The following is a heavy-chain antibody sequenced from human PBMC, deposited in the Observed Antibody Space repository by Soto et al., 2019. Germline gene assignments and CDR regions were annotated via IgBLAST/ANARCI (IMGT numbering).Heavy chain of an antibody. CDR3: TKDTLRFRLSGGDADYYGLDV. J-gene: IGHJ6*02. Sequence: GQLVESGGGVVQTGRSLRLSCEASGFTFSSFGMHWVRQAPGKGLEWVAVMSYDGSKKYYVDSVKGRFTISRDNSKNTLYLQMNNLRPEDTAVYFCTKDTLRFRLSGGDADYYGLDVWGQGTTVIVSS. CDR2: MSYDGSKK. D-gene: IGHD4-17*01. V-gene: IGHV3-30*18. CDR1: GFTFSSFG.